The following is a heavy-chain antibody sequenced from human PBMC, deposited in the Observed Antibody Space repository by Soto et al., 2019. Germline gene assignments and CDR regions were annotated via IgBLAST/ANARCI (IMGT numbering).Heavy chain of an antibody. D-gene: IGHD2-2*02. Sequence: QVQLVESGGGVVQPGRSLRLSCAASGFTLNDFGMHWVRQAPGKGLEWLAVISYDGNTEDYADSVKGRFTISRESSKTTLYLQMDSLKAEDTAVYYCAKDRSLYLSFNYYGMDVWGQGTTVTVSS. J-gene: IGHJ6*02. CDR1: GFTLNDFG. CDR2: ISYDGNTE. CDR3: AKDRSLYLSFNYYGMDV. V-gene: IGHV3-30*18.